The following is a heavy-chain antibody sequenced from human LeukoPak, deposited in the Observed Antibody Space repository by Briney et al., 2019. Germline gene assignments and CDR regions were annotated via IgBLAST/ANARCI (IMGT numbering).Heavy chain of an antibody. V-gene: IGHV4-59*01. Sequence: SETLSLTCTVSGGSISSYYWSWIRQPPGKGLEWIGYIYYSGGTNYNPSLKSRVTISVDTSKNQFSLKLSSVTAADTAVYYCARGDHDYGDYWGQGTLVTVSS. CDR3: ARGDHDYGDY. CDR2: IYYSGGT. J-gene: IGHJ4*02. CDR1: GGSISSYY.